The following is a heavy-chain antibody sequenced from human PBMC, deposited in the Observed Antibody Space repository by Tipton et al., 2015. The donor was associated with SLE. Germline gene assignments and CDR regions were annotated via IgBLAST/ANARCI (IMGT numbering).Heavy chain of an antibody. D-gene: IGHD2-2*03. V-gene: IGHV4-34*01. CDR1: GGSFSGYY. CDR2: INHSGST. Sequence: TLSLTCAVYGGSFSGYYWSWIRQPPGKGLEWIGEINHSGSTSYNPSLKSRVTISVDTSKNQFSLKLSSVTAADTAVYYCARGRPELDDYFDYWGQGTLVTVSS. CDR3: ARGRPELDDYFDY. J-gene: IGHJ4*02.